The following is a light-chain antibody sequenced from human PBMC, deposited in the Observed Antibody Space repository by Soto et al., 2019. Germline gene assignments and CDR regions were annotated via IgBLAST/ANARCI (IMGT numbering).Light chain of an antibody. CDR1: QSLLHSNGYNY. J-gene: IGKJ2*01. CDR3: MQALQTPYT. Sequence: DIVMTQSPLSLPVTPGEPASISCRSSQSLLHSNGYNYLDWYLQKPGQSPQLLIYLGSNRASGVXGXXSGSGSGTDFTLKISRVEAEDVGVYYCMQALQTPYTFGQGTKLEIK. CDR2: LGS. V-gene: IGKV2-28*01.